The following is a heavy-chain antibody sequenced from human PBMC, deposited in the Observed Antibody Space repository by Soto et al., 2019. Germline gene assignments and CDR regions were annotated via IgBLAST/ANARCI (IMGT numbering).Heavy chain of an antibody. V-gene: IGHV4-31*03. CDR2: IFYSGKT. CDR3: AREHDYGGNFDY. Sequence: QVQLQESGPGLVKPSQTLSLTCSVSGGSLESGNYFWTWIRQRPGKGLEWIGNIFYSGKTYYNPSLKSRVSMSVDTSKNQFSLTLTSVTAADTAVYFCAREHDYGGNFDYWGQGTLVTVSS. CDR1: GGSLESGNYF. D-gene: IGHD4-17*01. J-gene: IGHJ4*02.